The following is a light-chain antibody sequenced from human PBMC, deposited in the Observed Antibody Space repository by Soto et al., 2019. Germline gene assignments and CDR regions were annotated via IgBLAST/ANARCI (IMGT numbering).Light chain of an antibody. V-gene: IGKV1-5*01. CDR1: QSSSSW. CDR2: DAS. CDR3: QQYNSYRPYT. J-gene: IGKJ2*01. Sequence: DIQMPQSPSTLSASVGDRVTITCRASQSSSSWLAWYQQKRGKAPKLLIYDASGLESGVPSRFSGRGSGTEFTLTISSLQPDVFASDSVQQYNSYRPYTVGEGTMLEI.